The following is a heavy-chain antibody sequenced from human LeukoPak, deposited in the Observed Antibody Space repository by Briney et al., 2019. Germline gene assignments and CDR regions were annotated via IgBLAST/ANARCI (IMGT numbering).Heavy chain of an antibody. V-gene: IGHV3-53*01. CDR1: GFTVSSNY. CDR3: ATVHTAMGLMYYFDY. Sequence: PGGSLRLSCAASGFTVSSNYMSWVRQAPGKGLEWVSVIYSGGSTYYADSVKGRFTISRDNSKNTLYLQMNSLRAEDTAVYYCATVHTAMGLMYYFDYWGQGTLVTVSS. J-gene: IGHJ4*02. D-gene: IGHD5-18*01. CDR2: IYSGGST.